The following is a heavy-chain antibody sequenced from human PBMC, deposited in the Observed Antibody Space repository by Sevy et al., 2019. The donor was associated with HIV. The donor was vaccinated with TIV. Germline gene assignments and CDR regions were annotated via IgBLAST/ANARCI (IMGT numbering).Heavy chain of an antibody. Sequence: GGCLRLCCAASDFTVSSHYMTWVRQAPGKGLEWVSIIYGDGTTYYSDSVKGRFTISRDNSKNTVYLQMNTLRAEDTAVYYCARGGGCQHLIWFDPWGQGTLVTVSS. D-gene: IGHD3-10*01. CDR2: IYGDGTT. V-gene: IGHV3-53*01. CDR1: DFTVSSHY. J-gene: IGHJ5*02. CDR3: ARGGGCQHLIWFDP.